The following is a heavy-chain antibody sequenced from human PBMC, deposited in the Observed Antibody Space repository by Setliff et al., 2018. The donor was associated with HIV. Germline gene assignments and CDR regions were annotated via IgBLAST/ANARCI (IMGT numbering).Heavy chain of an antibody. V-gene: IGHV3-23*01. J-gene: IGHJ4*02. CDR2: ISATTGDT. Sequence: GGSLRLSCAASGFTFSTYAMSWVRQAPGRGLEWVSAISATTGDTYYADSVKGRFTISRDNVKNILYLQMNSLRPEDTAMYYCSRVPSRYGWEAYWGQGTLVTVSS. D-gene: IGHD6-19*01. CDR3: SRVPSRYGWEAY. CDR1: GFTFSTYA.